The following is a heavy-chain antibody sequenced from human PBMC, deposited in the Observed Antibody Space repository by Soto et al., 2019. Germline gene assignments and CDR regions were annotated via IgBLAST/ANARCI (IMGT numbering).Heavy chain of an antibody. J-gene: IGHJ5*02. CDR2: ISGSGGST. CDR3: ARDWGMGYNYDSSGPYP. V-gene: IGHV3-23*01. D-gene: IGHD3-22*01. Sequence: HPGGSLRLSCAASGFTFSSYAMSWVRQAPGKGREWVSAISGSGGSTYYADSVKGRFTISRDASKNTVYLQMNSLRAEDTAMYYCARDWGMGYNYDSSGPYPWGQGTLVTVSS. CDR1: GFTFSSYA.